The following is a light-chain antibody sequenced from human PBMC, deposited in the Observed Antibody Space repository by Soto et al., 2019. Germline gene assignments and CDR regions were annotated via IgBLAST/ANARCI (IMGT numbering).Light chain of an antibody. Sequence: EIVLTQSPGTLSLSPGERATLSCRASQSVSSSYLAWYQQKPGQAPRLLLYRASSRATGIPDRFSGSGSGTDFNLTISRLEPDDFAVYYCQQYGSSPRTFGQGTKVEIQ. V-gene: IGKV3-20*01. J-gene: IGKJ1*01. CDR2: RAS. CDR3: QQYGSSPRT. CDR1: QSVSSSY.